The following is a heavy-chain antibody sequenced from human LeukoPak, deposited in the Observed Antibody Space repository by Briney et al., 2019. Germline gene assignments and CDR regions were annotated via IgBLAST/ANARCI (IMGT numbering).Heavy chain of an antibody. CDR3: ARMYSGTSYYFDY. V-gene: IGHV4-59*01. J-gene: IGHJ4*02. CDR2: FSYSGST. CDR1: GGSFSTYY. Sequence: SETLSLTCAVYGGSFSTYYWIWIRQPPAKGLEWMGFFSYSGSTKYNPSLKSRVTMSVDTSKNQFSLKLSSVSAADTAVYNCARMYSGTSYYFDYWGQGTLVTVSA. D-gene: IGHD1-26*01.